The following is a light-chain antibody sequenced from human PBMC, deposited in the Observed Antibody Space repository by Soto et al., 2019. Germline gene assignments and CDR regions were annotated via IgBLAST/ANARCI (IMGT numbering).Light chain of an antibody. CDR3: QQRSNWPPGT. Sequence: EIVLTQSPATLSLSPGERATPSCRASQSVSSYLAWYQQKPGQAPRLLIYDASNRATGIPARFSGSGSGTDFTLTISSLEPEDFAVYYCQQRSNWPPGTFGGGDQGGDQT. CDR1: QSVSSY. J-gene: IGKJ4*01. CDR2: DAS. V-gene: IGKV3-11*01.